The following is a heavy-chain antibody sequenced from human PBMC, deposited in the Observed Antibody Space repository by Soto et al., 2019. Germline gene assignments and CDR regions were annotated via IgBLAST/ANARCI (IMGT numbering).Heavy chain of an antibody. Sequence: SETLSLTCAVYGGSFSGYYWSWIRQPPGRGLEWIGEINHSGSTNYNPSLKSRVTISVDTSKNQLSLKLSSVTAADTAVYYCARGVRIWFGESLDYWGQGTLVTVSS. CDR2: INHSGST. J-gene: IGHJ4*02. CDR1: GGSFSGYY. D-gene: IGHD3-10*01. V-gene: IGHV4-34*01. CDR3: ARGVRIWFGESLDY.